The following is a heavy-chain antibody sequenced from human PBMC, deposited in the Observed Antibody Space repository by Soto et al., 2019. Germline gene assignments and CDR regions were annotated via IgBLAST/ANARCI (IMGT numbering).Heavy chain of an antibody. CDR3: ATESIAVAGTIFGLAP. CDR2: FDPEDGET. CDR1: GYTLTELS. D-gene: IGHD6-19*01. J-gene: IGHJ5*02. V-gene: IGHV1-24*01. Sequence: ASVKVSCKVSGYTLTELSMHWVRQAPGKGLEWMGGFDPEDGETIYAQKFQGRVTMTEDTSTDTAYMELSSLRSEDTAVYYCATESIAVAGTIFGLAPWGQGTLVTVS.